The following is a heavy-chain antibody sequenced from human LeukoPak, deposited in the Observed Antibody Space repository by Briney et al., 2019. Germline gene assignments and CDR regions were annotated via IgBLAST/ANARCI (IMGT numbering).Heavy chain of an antibody. V-gene: IGHV1-2*02. CDR2: INSDSGGT. J-gene: IGHJ5*02. D-gene: IGHD6-6*01. CDR3: ARGNIATRRGENWFDP. Sequence: ASVKVSCKASGYTFIGDFIHWVRQAPGQGLEWMGWINSDSGGTNYARKFQGRVTMTRDTPISTAYMELSSLRSDDTAVFYCARGNIATRRGENWFDPWGQGTLVTVSS. CDR1: GYTFIGDF.